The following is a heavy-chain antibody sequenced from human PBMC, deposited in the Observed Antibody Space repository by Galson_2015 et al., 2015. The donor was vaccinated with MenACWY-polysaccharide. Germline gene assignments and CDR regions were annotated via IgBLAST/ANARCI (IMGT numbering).Heavy chain of an antibody. D-gene: IGHD6-13*01. CDR2: IRYDGSNK. CDR1: GFTFSSYG. CDR3: AKEGIAALDY. V-gene: IGHV3-30*02. J-gene: IGHJ4*02. Sequence: SLRLSCAASGFTFSSYGMHWVRQAPGKGLEWVAFIRYDGSNKYYADPVKGRFTISRDNSKNTLYLQMNSLRAEDTAVYYCAKEGIAALDYWGQGTLVTVSS.